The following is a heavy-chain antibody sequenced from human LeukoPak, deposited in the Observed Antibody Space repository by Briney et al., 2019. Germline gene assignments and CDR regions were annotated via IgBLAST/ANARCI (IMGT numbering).Heavy chain of an antibody. J-gene: IGHJ3*02. Sequence: PGGSLRLSCAASGFTFSSYSMNWVRQAPGKGLEWVSSISSSSSYIYYADSVKGRFTISRDNAKNPLYLQMNSLRAEDTAVYYCARVEVAEAFDIWGQGTMVTVSS. CDR2: ISSSSSYI. CDR1: GFTFSSYS. D-gene: IGHD5-12*01. CDR3: ARVEVAEAFDI. V-gene: IGHV3-21*01.